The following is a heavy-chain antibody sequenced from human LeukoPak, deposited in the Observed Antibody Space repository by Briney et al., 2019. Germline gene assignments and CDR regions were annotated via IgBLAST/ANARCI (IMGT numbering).Heavy chain of an antibody. CDR3: ARAVAAAGTGAEYFQH. CDR2: TTPNSGGT. D-gene: IGHD6-13*01. J-gene: IGHJ1*01. Sequence: ASVKVSCKASRYTFTGYYIHWVRQPPGPGVEWMGRTTPNSGGTNYAQKFQGRVTMTRDTSINTAYMELSRLRSDDTAVYYCARAVAAAGTGAEYFQHWGQGTLVTVSS. CDR1: RYTFTGYY. V-gene: IGHV1-2*06.